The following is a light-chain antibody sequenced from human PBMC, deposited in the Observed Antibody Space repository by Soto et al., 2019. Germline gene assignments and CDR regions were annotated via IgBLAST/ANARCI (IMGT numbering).Light chain of an antibody. Sequence: EIQIAQSPSTLAASVGDRVSITCRSSQSISSWLAWYQQKPGKAPKLLIYDASSLESGVPSRFSGSGSGTEFTLTISSLQPDDFATSYCQQYNSYWETFGQGTKV. J-gene: IGKJ1*01. CDR2: DAS. V-gene: IGKV1-5*01. CDR1: QSISSW. CDR3: QQYNSYWET.